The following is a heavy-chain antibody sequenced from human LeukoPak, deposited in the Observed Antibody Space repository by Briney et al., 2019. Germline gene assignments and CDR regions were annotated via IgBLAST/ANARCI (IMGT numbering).Heavy chain of an antibody. D-gene: IGHD3-10*01. Sequence: EPSETLSLTCTVSSDSIFTSNWWSWVRQPPGKGLEWIGQIFHSGSTSYSPSLKSRVTISMDKSKNQISLRLTSVTAADTAVYYCARHGSGYAIDYWGQGTLVTVSS. CDR3: ARHGSGYAIDY. J-gene: IGHJ4*02. CDR2: IFHSGST. CDR1: SDSIFTSNW. V-gene: IGHV4-4*02.